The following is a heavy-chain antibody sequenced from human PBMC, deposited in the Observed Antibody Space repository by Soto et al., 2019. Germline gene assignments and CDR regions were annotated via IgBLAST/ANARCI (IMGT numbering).Heavy chain of an antibody. D-gene: IGHD6-13*01. CDR1: GYTFTSYY. V-gene: IGHV1-46*03. J-gene: IGHJ6*03. CDR3: ARCGIAAAGTYYYYMDV. Sequence: ASVNVSCKASGYTFTSYYMHWVRQAPGQGLEWMGIINPSGGSTSYAQKFQGRVTMTRDTSTSTVYMELSSLRSEDTAVYYCARCGIAAAGTYYYYMDVWGKGTTVTVSS. CDR2: INPSGGST.